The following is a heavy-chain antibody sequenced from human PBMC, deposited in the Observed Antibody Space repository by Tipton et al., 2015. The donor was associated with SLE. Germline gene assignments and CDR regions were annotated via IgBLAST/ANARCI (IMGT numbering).Heavy chain of an antibody. D-gene: IGHD6-6*01. CDR3: TRHSGAARPNFDY. V-gene: IGHV4-59*08. CDR1: GGSLSNHY. Sequence: LRLSCTVFGGSLSNHYWSWIRQPPGKGLEWIGYIYYSGSTSYNPSLKSRVAISADTSKNQFSLKLSSVTAADTAVYYCTRHSGAARPNFDYWGQGTLVTVSS. CDR2: IYYSGST. J-gene: IGHJ4*02.